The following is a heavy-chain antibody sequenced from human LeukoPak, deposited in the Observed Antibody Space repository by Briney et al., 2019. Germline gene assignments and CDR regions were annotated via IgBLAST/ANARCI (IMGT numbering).Heavy chain of an antibody. V-gene: IGHV3-11*01. J-gene: IGHJ4*02. CDR2: ISSSGSTI. D-gene: IGHD1-1*01. Sequence: PGGSLRLSCAASGFTFSDYYMSWIRQAPGKGVEWVSYISSSGSTIYYADSVKGRFTISRDNAKNSLYLQMNSLRAEDTAVYYCASHPWRTGVYFDYWGQGTLVTVSS. CDR1: GFTFSDYY. CDR3: ASHPWRTGVYFDY.